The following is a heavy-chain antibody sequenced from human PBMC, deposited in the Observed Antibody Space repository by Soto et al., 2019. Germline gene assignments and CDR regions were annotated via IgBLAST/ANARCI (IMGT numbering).Heavy chain of an antibody. J-gene: IGHJ3*02. CDR2: INPATGAA. Sequence: QLHLVQSGAVVKKPGASVTVSCSASGYPVTAYYMHWVRQAPGRGLEWMGGINPATGAAKYTQSFQGRVTMTRDTATSTVFRELSGLTSGAPAVFFCARGGGVGVAGSAAFDMWGQGTLVTVSS. V-gene: IGHV1-2*02. CDR3: ARGGGVGVAGSAAFDM. CDR1: GYPVTAYY. D-gene: IGHD3-3*01.